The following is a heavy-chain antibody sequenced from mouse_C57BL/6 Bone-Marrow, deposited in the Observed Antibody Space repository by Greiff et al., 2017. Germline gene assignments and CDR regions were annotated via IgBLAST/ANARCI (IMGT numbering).Heavy chain of an antibody. CDR2: IDPSDSYT. Sequence: QVQLQQPGAELVRPGTSVKLSCKASGYTFTSYWMHWVKQRPGQGLEWIGVIDPSDSYTNYNQKFKGKATLTVDTSSSTAYMQLSSLTSEDSAVXYCARLWSYYAMAYWGQGTSVTVSS. V-gene: IGHV1-59*01. CDR3: ARLWSYYAMAY. CDR1: GYTFTSYW. J-gene: IGHJ4*01.